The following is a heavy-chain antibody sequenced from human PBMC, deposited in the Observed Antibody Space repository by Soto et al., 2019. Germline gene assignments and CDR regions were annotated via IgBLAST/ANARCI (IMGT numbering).Heavy chain of an antibody. J-gene: IGHJ4*02. CDR1: SGSSSSSNW. CDR2: IYHSGST. Sequence: QVQLQESGPGLVKPSGTLSLTCAVSSGSSSSSNWWSWVRQPPGKGLEGIGEIYHSGSTNYNPSLQSRVTIAVDKSKNQFSLKLSSVTAADTAVYYCARRVQWLKPTVDYWGQGTLVTVSS. D-gene: IGHD6-19*01. V-gene: IGHV4-4*02. CDR3: ARRVQWLKPTVDY.